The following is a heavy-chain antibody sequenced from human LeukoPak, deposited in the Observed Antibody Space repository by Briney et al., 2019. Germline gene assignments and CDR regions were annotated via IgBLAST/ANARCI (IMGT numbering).Heavy chain of an antibody. J-gene: IGHJ3*02. D-gene: IGHD3-10*01. Sequence: GGSLRLSCAASGFTFRSYCMPWVRQAPGKGLEWVAFIRYDGSNKYYADSVKGRFTISRDNSKNTLYLQMNSLRAEDTAVYYCARRAEYRGVRGVIIKGAFDIWGQGTMVTVSS. CDR3: ARRAEYRGVRGVIIKGAFDI. CDR2: IRYDGSNK. V-gene: IGHV3-30*02. CDR1: GFTFRSYC.